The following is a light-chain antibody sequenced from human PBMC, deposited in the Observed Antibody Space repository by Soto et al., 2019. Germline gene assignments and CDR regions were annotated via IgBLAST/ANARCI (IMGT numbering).Light chain of an antibody. J-gene: IGKJ1*01. Sequence: DIQMTQSPSSLSASVGDRVTITCQASQNINNYLNWYQQKPGRAPKLLIYAASTLHSGVPSRFSGSGSGTDFTLTISSLQPDDFATYYCQQYYSYPWTFGQGTKVDI. CDR2: AAS. CDR1: QNINNY. CDR3: QQYYSYPWT. V-gene: IGKV1-27*01.